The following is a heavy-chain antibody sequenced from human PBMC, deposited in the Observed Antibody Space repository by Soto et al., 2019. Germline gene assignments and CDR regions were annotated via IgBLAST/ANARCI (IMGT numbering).Heavy chain of an antibody. CDR3: TTEEDFYYYYGMDV. Sequence: PGGSLRLSCAASGFTFSNAWMSWVRQAPGKGLEWVGRIKSKTDGGTTDYAAPVKGRFTISRDDSKNTLYLQMNSLKTEDTAVYYCTTEEDFYYYYGMDVWGQGTTVTVSS. V-gene: IGHV3-15*01. CDR1: GFTFSNAW. CDR2: IKSKTDGGTT. J-gene: IGHJ6*02.